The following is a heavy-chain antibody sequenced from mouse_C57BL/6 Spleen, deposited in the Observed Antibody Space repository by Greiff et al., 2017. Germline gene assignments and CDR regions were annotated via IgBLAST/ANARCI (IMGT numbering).Heavy chain of an antibody. Sequence: EVQLQQSGAELVRPGASVKLSCTASGFNIKDDYMHWVKQRPEQGLEWIGWIDPENGDTEYASKFPGKATLTADTSSNTAYLQLSSLTSEDTAVSYCRGLRRDYFDYWGQGTTLTVSS. D-gene: IGHD2-2*01. V-gene: IGHV14-4*01. J-gene: IGHJ2*01. CDR1: GFNIKDDY. CDR3: RGLRRDYFDY. CDR2: IDPENGDT.